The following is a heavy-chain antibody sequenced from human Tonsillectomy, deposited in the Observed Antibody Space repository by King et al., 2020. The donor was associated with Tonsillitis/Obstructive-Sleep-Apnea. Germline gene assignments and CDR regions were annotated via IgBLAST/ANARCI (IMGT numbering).Heavy chain of an antibody. CDR3: ARGTTVKSFDY. CDR2: IYYSGNT. D-gene: IGHD4-17*01. Sequence: VQLQESGPGLVKPSQTLSLTCTVSGGSISSGGYYWSWNRQHPGKGLEWIGCIYYSGNTYYNPSLKSRLTISVDTSKNQFSLKLSSVTPADTAVYYCARGTTVKSFDYWGQGTLVTVSS. V-gene: IGHV4-31*03. CDR1: GGSISSGGYY. J-gene: IGHJ4*02.